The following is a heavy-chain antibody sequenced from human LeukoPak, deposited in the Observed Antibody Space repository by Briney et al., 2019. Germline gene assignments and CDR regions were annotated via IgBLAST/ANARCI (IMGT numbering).Heavy chain of an antibody. CDR2: ICYSGTT. J-gene: IGHJ4*02. D-gene: IGHD3-22*01. CDR1: GGSISNGSYY. V-gene: IGHV4-39*07. CDR3: ARDYYYDSTGYLFDY. Sequence: SETLSLTCTVSGGSISNGSYYWGWIRQPPGMGLEWIGSICYSGTTYYNPSLKSRVTISVDTSKTQFSLKLSSVTAADTAVYYCARDYYYDSTGYLFDYWGQGTLVTVSS.